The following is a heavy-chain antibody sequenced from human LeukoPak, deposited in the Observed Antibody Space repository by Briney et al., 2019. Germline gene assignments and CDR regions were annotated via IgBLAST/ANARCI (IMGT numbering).Heavy chain of an antibody. CDR2: INHSGST. V-gene: IGHV4-34*01. Sequence: PSETLSLTCGVYGGSYSGYYWSWIRQSPGKGLEWIGEINHSGSTDYNPSLESRVIISVDTSKNQFSLKLSSVTAADTAVYYCARVGDLFRAHRVRGLSPDYYYMDVWAKGPRSPSP. J-gene: IGHJ6*03. CDR3: ARVGDLFRAHRVRGLSPDYYYMDV. D-gene: IGHD3-10*01. CDR1: GGSYSGYY.